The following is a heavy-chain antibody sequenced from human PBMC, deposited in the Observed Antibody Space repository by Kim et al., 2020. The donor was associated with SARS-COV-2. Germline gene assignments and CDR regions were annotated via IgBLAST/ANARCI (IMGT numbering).Heavy chain of an antibody. CDR3: ARQKFGATFYSYAMDV. Sequence: SETLSLTCAVYGGSFSGYYWSWIRQPPGKGLEWIGEITHSGSTNYNPSLKSRVTISVDRSKNQFSLHLSSVTAADAAVYYCARQKFGATFYSYAMDVWGQGTAVTVSS. V-gene: IGHV4-34*01. CDR1: GGSFSGYY. J-gene: IGHJ6*02. D-gene: IGHD1-26*01. CDR2: ITHSGST.